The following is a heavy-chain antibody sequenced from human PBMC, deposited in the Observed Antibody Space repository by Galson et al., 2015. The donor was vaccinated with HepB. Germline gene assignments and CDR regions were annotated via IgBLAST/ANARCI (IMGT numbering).Heavy chain of an antibody. CDR3: ARAWGTKVRRVIIMGGMDV. CDR1: GFTFSDYY. CDR2: ISSSSSYT. D-gene: IGHD3-10*01. V-gene: IGHV3-11*06. J-gene: IGHJ6*02. Sequence: SLRLSCAASGFTFSDYYMSWIRQAPGKGLEWVSYISSSSSYTNYADSVKGRFTISRDNAKNSLYLQMNSLRAEDTAVYYCARAWGTKVRRVIIMGGMDVWGQGTTVTVSS.